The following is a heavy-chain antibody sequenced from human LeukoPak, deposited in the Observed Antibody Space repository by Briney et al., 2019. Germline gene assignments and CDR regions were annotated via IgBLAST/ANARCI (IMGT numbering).Heavy chain of an antibody. CDR1: GFTFSSYA. J-gene: IGHJ4*02. V-gene: IGHV3-23*01. D-gene: IGHD3-22*01. CDR3: AKDSYYYDSSGYSPSDY. CDR2: ISGSGGST. Sequence: GSLRLSCAASGFTFSSYAMSWVRQAPGKGLEWVSAISGSGGSTYYADSVKGRFTISRDNSKNTLYLQMNSLRAEDTAVYYCAKDSYYYDSSGYSPSDYWGQGTLVTVSS.